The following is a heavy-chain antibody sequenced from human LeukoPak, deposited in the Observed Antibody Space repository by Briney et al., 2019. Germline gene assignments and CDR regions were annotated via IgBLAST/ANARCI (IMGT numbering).Heavy chain of an antibody. V-gene: IGHV4-39*07. Sequence: TSETLSLTCTVSGGSISRSNYYWAWVRQPPGKGLEWIGSVYYSGSTYYNPSLNSRVTISVDTSKNQFSLKLSSVTAADTAVYYCARGQGGDFDYWGQGTLVTVSS. CDR3: ARGQGGDFDY. CDR2: VYYSGST. CDR1: GGSISRSNYY. J-gene: IGHJ4*02. D-gene: IGHD3-16*01.